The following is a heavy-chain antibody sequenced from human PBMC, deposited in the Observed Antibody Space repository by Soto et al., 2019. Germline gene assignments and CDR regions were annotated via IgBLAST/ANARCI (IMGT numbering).Heavy chain of an antibody. CDR2: VSYDGANA. CDR1: GFTFSSYG. Sequence: QGQLVESGGGVVQPGRSLRLSCAASGFTFSSYGMHWVRQAPGKGLEWVAVVSYDGANADYLDSVRGRFTISRDNSKNTVFLQMNSLRPEDTAVYYCAKSKSGVGPYQLQRFFDYWGQGTLVTVSS. V-gene: IGHV3-30*18. CDR3: AKSKSGVGPYQLQRFFDY. J-gene: IGHJ4*02. D-gene: IGHD1-1*01.